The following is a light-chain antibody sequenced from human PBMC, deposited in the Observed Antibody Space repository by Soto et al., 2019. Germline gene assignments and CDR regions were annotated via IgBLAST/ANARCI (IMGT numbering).Light chain of an antibody. V-gene: IGLV2-14*01. CDR3: CSYTDIALDVV. CDR2: DVT. Sequence: QSALTQPASVSGSPGQSFTISCTGTSSDIGDYDYVSWYQHLPGKAPKLLIFDVTHRPSGVSDRFSGSKSGNTASLTISGVRPEDEADYYCCSYTDIALDVVFGGGTKLTVL. J-gene: IGLJ2*01. CDR1: SSDIGDYDY.